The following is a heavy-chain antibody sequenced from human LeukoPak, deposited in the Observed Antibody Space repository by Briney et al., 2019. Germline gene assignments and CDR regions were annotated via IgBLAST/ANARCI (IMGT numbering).Heavy chain of an antibody. CDR3: ARHGLYRGYSGYPSSDY. J-gene: IGHJ4*02. CDR1: GYSFTSYW. V-gene: IGHV5-51*01. D-gene: IGHD5-12*01. CDR2: IYPGDSDT. Sequence: GESLKISCKGSGYSFTSYWIGWVRQMPGKGLEWMGIIYPGDSDTRYSPSFQGQVTISADKSISTAYLQWSSLKASDTAMYYCARHGLYRGYSGYPSSDYWGQGTLVTLSS.